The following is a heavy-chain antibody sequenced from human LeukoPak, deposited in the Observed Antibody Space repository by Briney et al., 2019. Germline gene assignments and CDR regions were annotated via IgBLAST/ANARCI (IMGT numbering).Heavy chain of an antibody. CDR2: ISGSGGST. CDR3: AKDPILTTVTTFYYYGMDV. Sequence: GGSLRLSCAASGFTFSSYAMSWVRQAPGKGLEWVSAISGSGGSTYYADSEKGRFTISRDNSKNTLYLQMNSLRAEDTAVYYCAKDPILTTVTTFYYYGMDVWGQGTTVTVSS. D-gene: IGHD4-17*01. V-gene: IGHV3-23*01. CDR1: GFTFSSYA. J-gene: IGHJ6*02.